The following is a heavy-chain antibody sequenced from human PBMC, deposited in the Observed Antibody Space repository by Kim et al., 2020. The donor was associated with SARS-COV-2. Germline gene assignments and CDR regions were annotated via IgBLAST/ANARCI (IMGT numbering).Heavy chain of an antibody. V-gene: IGHV3-23*01. CDR2: ISGSGGST. Sequence: GGSLRLSCAASGFTFSSYAMSWVRQAPGKGLEWVSAISGSGGSTYYADSVKGRFTISRDNSKNTLYLQMNSLRAEDTAVYYCAKDRDFGVVIDEMLAFDIWGQGTMVTVSS. D-gene: IGHD3-3*01. CDR3: AKDRDFGVVIDEMLAFDI. J-gene: IGHJ3*02. CDR1: GFTFSSYA.